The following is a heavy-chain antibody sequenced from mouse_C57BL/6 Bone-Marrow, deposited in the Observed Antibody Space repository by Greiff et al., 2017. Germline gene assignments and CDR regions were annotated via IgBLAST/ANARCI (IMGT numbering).Heavy chain of an antibody. CDR3: ARFDY. Sequence: VQLQQSGPELVKPGASVKISCKASGYSFTGYYMNWVKQSPEKSLEWIGEINPSTGGTTYTQKFKAKATLTVDKSSSPAYMQLKSLTSEDSAVYYCARFDYWGQGTTLTVSS. V-gene: IGHV1-42*01. J-gene: IGHJ2*01. CDR2: INPSTGGT. CDR1: GYSFTGYY.